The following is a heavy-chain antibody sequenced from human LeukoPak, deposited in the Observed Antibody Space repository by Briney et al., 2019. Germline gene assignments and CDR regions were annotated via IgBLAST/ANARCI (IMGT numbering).Heavy chain of an antibody. J-gene: IGHJ4*02. CDR1: GGTFSSYA. CDR2: IIPIFGTA. CDR3: ARADYGDYGSIFDY. D-gene: IGHD4-17*01. V-gene: IGHV1-69*05. Sequence: ASVKVSCKASGGTFSSYAISWVRQAPGQGLEWMGRIIPIFGTANYAQKFQGRVTITTDESTSTAYMELSSLRSEDTAVYYCARADYGDYGSIFDYWGQGTLVTVSS.